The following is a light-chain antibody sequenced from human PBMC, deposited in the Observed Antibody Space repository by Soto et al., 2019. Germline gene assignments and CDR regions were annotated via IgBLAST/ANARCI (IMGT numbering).Light chain of an antibody. CDR3: CSYAGSSSYV. V-gene: IGLV2-23*02. CDR2: EVN. J-gene: IGLJ1*01. CDR1: SSDVGSYNL. Sequence: QSALTQPASVSGSPGQSITISCTGTSSDVGSYNLVSWFQQLPGKAPKLMIYEVNKRPSGVSNRFSGSKSGNTASLTISGLQAEDEADYYCCSYAGSSSYVFGTGTKVTVL.